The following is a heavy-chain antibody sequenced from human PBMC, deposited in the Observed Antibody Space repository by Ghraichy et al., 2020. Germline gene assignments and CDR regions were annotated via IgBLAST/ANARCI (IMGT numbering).Heavy chain of an antibody. D-gene: IGHD3-3*01. CDR2: IYYSGST. CDR3: ARDHGDFWSGYRYGMDV. Sequence: SRTLSLTCTVSGGSISSGGYYWSWIRQHPGKGLEWIGYIYYSGSTYYNPSLKSRVTISVDTSKNQFSLKLSSVTAADTAVYYCARDHGDFWSGYRYGMDVWGQGTTVTVSS. J-gene: IGHJ6*02. CDR1: GGSISSGGYY. V-gene: IGHV4-31*03.